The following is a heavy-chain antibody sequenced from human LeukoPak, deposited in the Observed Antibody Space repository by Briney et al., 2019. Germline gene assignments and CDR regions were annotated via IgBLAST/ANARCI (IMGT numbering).Heavy chain of an antibody. V-gene: IGHV1-24*01. CDR1: GYTLTELS. J-gene: IGHJ6*03. CDR3: ARAGGYCGSTSCYSGYYYYFMDV. D-gene: IGHD2-2*01. CDR2: FDPEDGET. Sequence: GASVKVSCKVSGYTLTELSMHWVRQAPGKGLEWMGGFDPEDGETIYAQKFQGRVTMTEDTSTDTAYMELSSLTSDDAAVYYCARAGGYCGSTSCYSGYYYYFMDVWGKGTTVTVSS.